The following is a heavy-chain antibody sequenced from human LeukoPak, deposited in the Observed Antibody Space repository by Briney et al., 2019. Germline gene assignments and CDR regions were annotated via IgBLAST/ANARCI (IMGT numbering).Heavy chain of an antibody. D-gene: IGHD2-15*01. CDR3: ARQLGYCGPGTCYFDY. V-gene: IGHV3-23*01. Sequence: GGSLRLSCAASGFTFRTDAMSWVARAPGKGLEGLWAISATGEYTAYADSVKGRFTISRDNSESTVYLQMNSLRVEDTALYYCARQLGYCGPGTCYFDYWGPGTLVTVSS. J-gene: IGHJ4*02. CDR1: GFTFRTDA. CDR2: ISATGEYT.